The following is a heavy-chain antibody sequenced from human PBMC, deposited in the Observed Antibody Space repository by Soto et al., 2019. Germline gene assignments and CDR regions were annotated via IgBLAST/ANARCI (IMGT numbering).Heavy chain of an antibody. J-gene: IGHJ6*03. CDR1: GYTFTSYG. CDR2: ISAYNGNT. V-gene: IGHV1-18*01. Sequence: ASVKVSCKASGYTFTSYGISWVRQAPGQGLEWMGWISAYNGNTNYAQKLQGRVTMTTDTSTSTAYMGLRSLRSDDTAVDYCARATCTNGVCPPGYYYYYMDVWGKGSTVTVSS. D-gene: IGHD2-8*01. CDR3: ARATCTNGVCPPGYYYYYMDV.